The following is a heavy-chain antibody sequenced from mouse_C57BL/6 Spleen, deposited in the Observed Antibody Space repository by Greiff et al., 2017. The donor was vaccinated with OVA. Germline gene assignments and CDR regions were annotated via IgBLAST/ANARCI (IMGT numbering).Heavy chain of an antibody. CDR3: ARPIYGSSYVAWFAY. CDR1: GYSFTDYN. Sequence: EVQLQQSGPELVKPGASVKISCKASGYSFTDYNMNWVKQSNGKSLEWIGVINPNYGTTSYNQKFKGKATLTVDQSSSTAYMQLNSLTSEDSAVYYCARPIYGSSYVAWFAYWGQGTLVTVSA. D-gene: IGHD1-1*01. J-gene: IGHJ3*01. CDR2: INPNYGTT. V-gene: IGHV1-39*01.